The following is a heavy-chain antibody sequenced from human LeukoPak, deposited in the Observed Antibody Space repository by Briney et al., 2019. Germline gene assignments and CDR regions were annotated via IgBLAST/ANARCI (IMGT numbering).Heavy chain of an antibody. CDR2: IYHSGST. Sequence: SETLSLTCAVSGGSISSGGYSWSWIRQPPGKGLEWIGYIYHSGSTYYNPSLKSRVTISVDRSKNQFSLKLSSVTAADTAVYYCASDYGDCGGLFYWGQGTLVTVSS. CDR1: GGSISSGGYS. CDR3: ASDYGDCGGLFY. D-gene: IGHD4-17*01. V-gene: IGHV4-30-2*01. J-gene: IGHJ4*02.